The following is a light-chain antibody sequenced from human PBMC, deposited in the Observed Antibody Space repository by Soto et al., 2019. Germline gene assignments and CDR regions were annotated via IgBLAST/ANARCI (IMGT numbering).Light chain of an antibody. CDR2: DAS. CDR1: QSVGRY. V-gene: IGKV3-11*01. J-gene: IGKJ5*01. Sequence: DIVLTQSPATLSLSPGERATRSFRSSQSVGRYLAWYQQRPGQAPSLLIYDASNRATGVPARFSGGGSGTDFTLTISSLEPEDFAVYYCQQRNDWRRGTFGQGTRLEIK. CDR3: QQRNDWRRGT.